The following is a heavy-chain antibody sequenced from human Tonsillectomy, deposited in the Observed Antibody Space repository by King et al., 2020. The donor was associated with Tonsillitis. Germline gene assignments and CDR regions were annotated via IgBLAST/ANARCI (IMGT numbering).Heavy chain of an antibody. J-gene: IGHJ3*02. V-gene: IGHV3-21*01. CDR2: ISSSRSYI. CDR3: ARDQQYSGYGIDGFDI. CDR1: KFTFSSYT. Sequence: VQLVESGGGLVKPGGSLRLSCAASKFTFSSYTMNWVRQAPGKGLEWVSSISSSRSYIYYADSVKGRFTISRDNAKNSLYLQMNSLRAEDTAVYYCARDQQYSGYGIDGFDIWGQGTMVIVSS. D-gene: IGHD5-12*01.